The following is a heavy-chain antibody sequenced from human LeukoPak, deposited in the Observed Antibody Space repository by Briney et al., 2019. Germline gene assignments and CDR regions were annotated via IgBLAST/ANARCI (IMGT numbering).Heavy chain of an antibody. V-gene: IGHV3-30*04. CDR2: VSHDGTYE. CDR3: AREVTTVTVKRAFDI. Sequence: GGCLRLSCVASGFSFSSYAMHWVRQAPGKGLEWVAVVSHDGTYEYYADSVKGRLSISRDISKNTLYLQMNSLRAEDTAVYYCAREVTTVTVKRAFDIWGQGTMVTVSS. D-gene: IGHD4-17*01. CDR1: GFSFSSYA. J-gene: IGHJ3*02.